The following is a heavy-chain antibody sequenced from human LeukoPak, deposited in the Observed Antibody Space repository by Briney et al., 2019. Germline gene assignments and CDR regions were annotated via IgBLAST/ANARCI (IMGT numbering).Heavy chain of an antibody. CDR2: INWNSGSI. J-gene: IGHJ6*03. Sequence: PGGSLRPSCAASGFTFDDYAMHWVRQTPGKGLEWVSGINWNSGSIDYADSVRGRFTISRDNAKNSLYLQMNNLRAGDTALYYCARGGGIVGASNRYYYYYMDVWGKGTTVTISS. CDR3: ARGGGIVGASNRYYYYYMDV. CDR1: GFTFDDYA. V-gene: IGHV3-9*01. D-gene: IGHD1-26*01.